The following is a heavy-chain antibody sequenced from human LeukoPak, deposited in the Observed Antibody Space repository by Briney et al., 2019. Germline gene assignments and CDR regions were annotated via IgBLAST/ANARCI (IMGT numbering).Heavy chain of an antibody. J-gene: IGHJ4*02. CDR3: ARDRGSITLVRGVNHY. D-gene: IGHD3-10*01. V-gene: IGHV3-30-3*01. CDR1: GLTFSSYA. CDR2: TSYDGSNK. Sequence: GESLRLSCAASGLTFSSYAMHWVRQAPGKGLEWVAVTSYDGSNKYYADSVKGRFTISRDNTRNSLSLQMNNLRAEDTAVYYCARDRGSITLVRGVNHYWGQGTLVTVSS.